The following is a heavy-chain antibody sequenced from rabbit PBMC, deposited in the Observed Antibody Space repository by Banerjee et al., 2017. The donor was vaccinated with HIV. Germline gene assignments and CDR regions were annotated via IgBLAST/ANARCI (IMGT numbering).Heavy chain of an antibody. CDR2: IDSGSSGTT. Sequence: QSLQESGGGLFQPGGSLALTCKASGFSLSNKYVMCWVRQAPGKGLEWIACIDSGSSGTTYYASWAKGRFTGSKTSSTTVTLQMTSLTAADTATYFCARGGLWGPGTLVTVS. CDR1: GFSLSNKYV. J-gene: IGHJ4*01. V-gene: IGHV1S40*01. CDR3: ARGGL.